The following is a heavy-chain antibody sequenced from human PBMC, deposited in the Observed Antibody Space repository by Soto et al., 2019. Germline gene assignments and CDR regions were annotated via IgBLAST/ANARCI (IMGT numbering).Heavy chain of an antibody. D-gene: IGHD5-12*01. J-gene: IGHJ4*02. CDR1: GGTFSSYA. Sequence: SVKVSCKASGGTFSSYAISWVRQAPGQGLEWMGGIIPIFGTANYAQKFQGRVTITADESTSTAYMELSSLRSEDTAVYYCARSTDGYNLRFDYWGQGTLVTVSS. CDR3: ARSTDGYNLRFDY. CDR2: IIPIFGTA. V-gene: IGHV1-69*13.